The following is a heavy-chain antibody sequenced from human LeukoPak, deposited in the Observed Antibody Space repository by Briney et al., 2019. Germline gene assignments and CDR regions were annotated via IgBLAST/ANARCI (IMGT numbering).Heavy chain of an antibody. J-gene: IGHJ4*02. Sequence: ASVKVSCKASGYTFTSYDINWVRQATGQGLEWMGWMNPNSGNTGYAQKFQGRVTMTRNTSISTAYMELSSLRSEDTAVYYCARNDLVVVAAAIDYWGQGTLVTVSS. D-gene: IGHD2-15*01. CDR1: GYTFTSYD. V-gene: IGHV1-8*01. CDR2: MNPNSGNT. CDR3: ARNDLVVVAAAIDY.